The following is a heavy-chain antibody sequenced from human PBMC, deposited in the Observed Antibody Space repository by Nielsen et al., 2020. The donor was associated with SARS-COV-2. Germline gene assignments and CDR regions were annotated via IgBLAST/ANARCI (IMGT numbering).Heavy chain of an antibody. J-gene: IGHJ4*02. CDR1: GYTFTSYG. Sequence: ASVKVFCKASGYTFTSYGISWVRQAPGQGLEWMGWISAYNGNTNYAQKLQGRVTMTTDTSTSTAYMELRSLRSDDTAVYYCARVDTAMDIADYWGQGTLVTVSS. D-gene: IGHD5-18*01. CDR2: ISAYNGNT. V-gene: IGHV1-18*01. CDR3: ARVDTAMDIADY.